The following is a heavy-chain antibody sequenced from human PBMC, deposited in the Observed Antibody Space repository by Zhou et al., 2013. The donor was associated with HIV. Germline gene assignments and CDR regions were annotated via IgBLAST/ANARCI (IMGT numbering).Heavy chain of an antibody. CDR3: ARTSRRELPRRYYYMDV. D-gene: IGHD1-26*01. Sequence: QVQLVQSGAEVKKPGSSVKVSCKASGGTFSSYAISWVRQAPGQGLEWMGGIIPIFGTANYAQKFQGRVTITTDESTSTAYMELSSLRSEDTAVYYCARTSRRELPRRYYYMDVWGKGTTVTVSS. J-gene: IGHJ6*03. CDR2: IIPIFGTA. CDR1: GGTFSSYA. V-gene: IGHV1-69*05.